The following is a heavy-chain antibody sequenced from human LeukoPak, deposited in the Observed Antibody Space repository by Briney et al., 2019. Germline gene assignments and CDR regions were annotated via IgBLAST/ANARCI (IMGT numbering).Heavy chain of an antibody. CDR2: INHSGST. CDR1: GGSISSNSYY. J-gene: IGHJ4*02. Sequence: SETLSLTCTVSGGSISSNSYYWGWIRQPPGKGLEWIGEINHSGSTNYNPSLKSRVTISVDTSKNQFSLKLSSVTAADTAVYYCARKGRQQYYWGQGTLVTVSS. V-gene: IGHV4-39*07. D-gene: IGHD6-13*01. CDR3: ARKGRQQYY.